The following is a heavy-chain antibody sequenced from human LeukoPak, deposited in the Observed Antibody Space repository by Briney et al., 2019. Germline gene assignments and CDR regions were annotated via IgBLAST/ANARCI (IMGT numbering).Heavy chain of an antibody. D-gene: IGHD6-19*01. CDR2: ISYDGSNK. CDR1: GFTFSSYA. V-gene: IGHV3-30*14. CDR3: ARKSPFSSGWYTPFDY. Sequence: PGGSLRLSCAASGFTFSSYAMHWVRQAPGKGLEWVAVISYDGSNKYYADSVKGRFTISRDNSKNTLYLQMNSLRAEDTAVYYCARKSPFSSGWYTPFDYWGQGTLVTVSS. J-gene: IGHJ4*02.